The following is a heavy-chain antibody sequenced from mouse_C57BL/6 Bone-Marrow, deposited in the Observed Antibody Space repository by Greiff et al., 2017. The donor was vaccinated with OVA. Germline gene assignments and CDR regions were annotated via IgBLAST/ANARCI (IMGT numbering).Heavy chain of an antibody. J-gene: IGHJ2*01. Sequence: VQLQQPGAELVMPGASVKLSCKASGYTFTSYWMHWVKQRPGQGLEWIGEIDPSDSYTNYNQKFKGKSTLTVDKSSSTAYMQRSSLTAEDAAVYYCARNWDGDYWGQGTTLTVSS. V-gene: IGHV1-69*01. CDR1: GYTFTSYW. CDR3: ARNWDGDY. CDR2: IDPSDSYT. D-gene: IGHD4-1*01.